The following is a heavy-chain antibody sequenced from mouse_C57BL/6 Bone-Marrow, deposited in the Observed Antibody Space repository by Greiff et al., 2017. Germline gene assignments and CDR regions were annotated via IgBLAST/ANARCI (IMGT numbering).Heavy chain of an antibody. D-gene: IGHD2-2*01. V-gene: IGHV3-6*01. CDR2: ISYDGSN. Sequence: EVKLLESGPGLVKPSQSLSLTCSVTGYSITSGYYWNWIRQFPGNKLEWMGYISYDGSNNYNPSLKNRISITRDTSKNQFFLKLNSVTTEDTATYYCARREYGSFYAMDYWGQGTSVTVSS. J-gene: IGHJ4*01. CDR3: ARREYGSFYAMDY. CDR1: GYSITSGYY.